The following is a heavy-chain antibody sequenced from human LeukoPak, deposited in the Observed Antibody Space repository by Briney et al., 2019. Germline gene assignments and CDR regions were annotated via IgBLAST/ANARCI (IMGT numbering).Heavy chain of an antibody. J-gene: IGHJ4*02. Sequence: PGGSLRLSCAASGFTFSSYSTNWVRQAPGKGLEWVSSISSSSSYIYYADSVKGRFTISRDNAKNSLYLQMNSLRAEDTAVYYCARGAYGASGAFDYWGQGTLVTVSS. CDR2: ISSSSSYI. D-gene: IGHD4-17*01. CDR3: ARGAYGASGAFDY. V-gene: IGHV3-21*01. CDR1: GFTFSSYS.